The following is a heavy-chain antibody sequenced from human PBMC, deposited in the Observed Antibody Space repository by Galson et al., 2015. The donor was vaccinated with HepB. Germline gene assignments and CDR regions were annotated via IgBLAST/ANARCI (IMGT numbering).Heavy chain of an antibody. V-gene: IGHV3-7*03. CDR1: GFAVSGYW. CDR3: ARVESVHYYYAMDV. D-gene: IGHD5/OR15-5a*01. Sequence: SLRLSCAASGFAVSGYWMNWVRQAPGKGLEWVANIKQDGSEKYYVDSVKGRFTISRDNAKNSVFLQMDSLRADDTAVYYCARVESVHYYYAMDVWGQGTTVTVSS. J-gene: IGHJ6*02. CDR2: IKQDGSEK.